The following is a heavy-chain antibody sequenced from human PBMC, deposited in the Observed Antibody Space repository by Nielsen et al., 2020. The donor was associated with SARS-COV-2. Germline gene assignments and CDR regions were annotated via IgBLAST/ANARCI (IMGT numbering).Heavy chain of an antibody. CDR3: ARDRLDSSGWGYYFDY. V-gene: IGHV3-33*01. J-gene: IGHJ4*02. D-gene: IGHD6-19*01. CDR1: GFTFSSYG. CDR2: IWYDGSNK. Sequence: GESLKISCAASGFTFSSYGMHWVRQAPGKGLEWVAVIWYDGSNKYYADSVKGRFTISRDNSKNTLYLQMNSLRAEDTAVYYCARDRLDSSGWGYYFDYWGQGTLVTVSS.